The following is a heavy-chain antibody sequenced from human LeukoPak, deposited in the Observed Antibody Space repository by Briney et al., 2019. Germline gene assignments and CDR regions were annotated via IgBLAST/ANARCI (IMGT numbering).Heavy chain of an antibody. CDR2: IYPGDSDT. D-gene: IGHD4/OR15-4a*01. CDR3: ARPTMPSQEDYDAFDY. Sequence: GESLKISCKGSGYSFTSYWIGWVRQMPGKGLEWMGIIYPGDSDTRYSPSFQGQVTISADKSISTAYLQWSSLKASDTAMYYCARPTMPSQEDYDAFDYWGQGTLVTVSS. CDR1: GYSFTSYW. J-gene: IGHJ4*02. V-gene: IGHV5-51*01.